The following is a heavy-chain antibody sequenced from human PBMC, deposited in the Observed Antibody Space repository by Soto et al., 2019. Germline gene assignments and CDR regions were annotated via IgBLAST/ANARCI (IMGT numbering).Heavy chain of an antibody. D-gene: IGHD2-8*01. V-gene: IGHV4-59*11. CDR2: VYYTGRT. CDR3: ARVMAVFYFDS. CDR1: GGSISSHY. Sequence: SETLSLTCTVSGGSISSHYWGWIRQPPGKGLEYIGSVYYTGRTYHNPSLKSRVTISVDTSKNQFSLNLRSVTAADTAVYYCARVMAVFYFDSWGQGTLVTVSS. J-gene: IGHJ4*02.